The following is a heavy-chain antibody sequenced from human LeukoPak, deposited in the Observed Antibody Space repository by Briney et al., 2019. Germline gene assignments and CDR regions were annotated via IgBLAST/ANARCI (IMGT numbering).Heavy chain of an antibody. CDR1: GGSISSSNW. J-gene: IGHJ6*02. V-gene: IGHV4-39*01. D-gene: IGHD6-25*01. CDR3: ARAAAGSYSYHVRDV. CDR2: IYYSGST. Sequence: PSETLSLTCAVSGGSISSSNWWSWIRQPPGKGLEWIGSIYYSGSTYYNPSLKSRVTISVDTSKNQFSLKLSSVTAADTAGYYCARAAAGSYSYHVRDVWGQGTPFTLS.